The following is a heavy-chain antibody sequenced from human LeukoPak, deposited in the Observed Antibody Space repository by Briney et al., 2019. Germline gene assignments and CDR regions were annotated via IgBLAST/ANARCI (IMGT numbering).Heavy chain of an antibody. D-gene: IGHD5-24*01. CDR2: IKTDGSNT. V-gene: IGHV3-74*03. CDR1: GFTFSRYW. J-gene: IGHJ4*02. Sequence: PGGSLRLSCEASGFTFSRYWMHWVRQAPGKGLVWVSRIKTDGSNTKYADSVKGRFTISRDNAKNSLYLQMNSLRAEDTAIYYCTRVGYIDEGIDYWGQGTLVTVSS. CDR3: TRVGYIDEGIDY.